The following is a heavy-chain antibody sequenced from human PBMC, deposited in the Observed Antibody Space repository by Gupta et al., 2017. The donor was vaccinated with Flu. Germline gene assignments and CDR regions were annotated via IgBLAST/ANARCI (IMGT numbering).Heavy chain of an antibody. CDR1: GFTFGDYA. J-gene: IGHJ4*02. D-gene: IGHD6-19*01. CDR3: TRDLVAVAGIRDPCY. V-gene: IGHV3-49*03. Sequence: EVQLVESGGGLVQSGRSLRLSCTASGFTFGDYAMSWFRQAPGKGLEWVGFIRSKAYGGTTEYAASVKGRFTISRDDSKSIAYLQMNSLKTEDTAVYYCTRDLVAVAGIRDPCYWGQGTLVTVSS. CDR2: IRSKAYGGTT.